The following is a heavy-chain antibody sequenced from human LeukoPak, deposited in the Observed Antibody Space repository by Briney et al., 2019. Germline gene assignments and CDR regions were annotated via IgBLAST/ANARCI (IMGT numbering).Heavy chain of an antibody. Sequence: ASVKVSCKASGFTFTNYDINWVRQAPGQGLEWMGWINPNSGGTNYAQKFQGRVTMTRDTSISTACMELSRLRSDDTAVYYCAKTQRIAARPDDAFDIWGQGTMVTVSS. CDR2: INPNSGGT. CDR3: AKTQRIAARPDDAFDI. V-gene: IGHV1-2*02. D-gene: IGHD6-6*01. J-gene: IGHJ3*02. CDR1: GFTFTNYD.